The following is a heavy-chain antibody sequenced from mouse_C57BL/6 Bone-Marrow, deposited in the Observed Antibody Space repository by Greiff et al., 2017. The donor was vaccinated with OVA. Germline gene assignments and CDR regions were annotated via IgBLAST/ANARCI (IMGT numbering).Heavy chain of an antibody. D-gene: IGHD2-4*01. J-gene: IGHJ1*03. Sequence: QVQLQQSGAELVMPGASVKLSCKASGYTFTSYWMHWVKQRPGQGLEWIGEIDPSDSYTNYNQKFKGKSTLTVDKSSSTAYMQLSILTSEDSAVYYCARGYDYDGDWYVDVWGTGTTVTVSS. V-gene: IGHV1-69*01. CDR3: ARGYDYDGDWYVDV. CDR1: GYTFTSYW. CDR2: IDPSDSYT.